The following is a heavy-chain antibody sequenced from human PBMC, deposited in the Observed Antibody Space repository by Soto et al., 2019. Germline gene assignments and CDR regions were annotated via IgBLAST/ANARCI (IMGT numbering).Heavy chain of an antibody. CDR1: GVSITTYY. V-gene: IGHV4-59*01. Sequence: QVQLQESGPGLVKPSETLSLTCNVSGVSITTYYWSWIRQPPGKGLEWIGSIYYIANTHYNPSLGSRVTFSGDTSKNQLSLKLESVTAADTAVYYCARGPQVLTDQAFDIWGQGTVVTVSS. CDR3: ARGPQVLTDQAFDI. CDR2: IYYIANT. J-gene: IGHJ3*02. D-gene: IGHD3-9*01.